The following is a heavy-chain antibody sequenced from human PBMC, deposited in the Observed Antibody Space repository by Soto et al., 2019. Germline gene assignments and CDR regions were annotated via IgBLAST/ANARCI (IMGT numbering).Heavy chain of an antibody. CDR1: GFTFSSYA. D-gene: IGHD3-3*01. J-gene: IGHJ5*02. V-gene: IGHV3-23*01. Sequence: GGSLRLSCGASGFTFSSYAMSWVRQAPGKGLEWVSAISGSGGSTYYADSVKGRFTISRDNSKNTLYLQMNSLRAEDTAVYYCAKGGIFGVVITPFNWFDPWGQGTLVTVSS. CDR2: ISGSGGST. CDR3: AKGGIFGVVITPFNWFDP.